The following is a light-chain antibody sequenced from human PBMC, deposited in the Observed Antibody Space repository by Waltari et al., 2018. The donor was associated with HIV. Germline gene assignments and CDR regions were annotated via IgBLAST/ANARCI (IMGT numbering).Light chain of an antibody. CDR3: YSIDSGGDYRV. CDR1: ALPKRF. J-gene: IGLJ2*01. Sequence: SYELTQPPSASVSPGQTARITCSGDALPKRFAYWYQLKSGRAPVLVIYEDNKRPSEIPERFSGSSSGTVATLTITGAQVEDEADYYCYSIDSGGDYRVFGGGTKLTVL. CDR2: EDN. V-gene: IGLV3-10*01.